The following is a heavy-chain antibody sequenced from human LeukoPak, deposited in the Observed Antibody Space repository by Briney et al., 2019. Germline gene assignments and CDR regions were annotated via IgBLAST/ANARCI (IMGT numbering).Heavy chain of an antibody. J-gene: IGHJ3*02. Sequence: KTGGSLRLSCAASGFTFSDYYMSWIRQAPGKGLEWGSYIGSSGSTIYYADSVKGRFTISRDNAKNSLYLQMNSLRAEDTALYYCARYRFVVGATDSFDIWGQGTMVTVSS. CDR1: GFTFSDYY. CDR2: IGSSGSTI. CDR3: ARYRFVVGATDSFDI. D-gene: IGHD1-26*01. V-gene: IGHV3-11*04.